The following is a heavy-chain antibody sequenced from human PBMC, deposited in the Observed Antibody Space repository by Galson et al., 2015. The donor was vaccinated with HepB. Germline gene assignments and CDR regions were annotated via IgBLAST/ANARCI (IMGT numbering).Heavy chain of an antibody. CDR3: ARAKYDSGAYYYFDQ. CDR1: GGSISSGGNY. V-gene: IGHV4-31*03. CDR2: ISYSGNT. Sequence: LSLTCTVSGGSISSGGNYWTWIRQHPGKGLEWIGYISYSGNTYYNPPLKSRVTISVDTSKNQFSLKLSSVTAADTALYYCARAKYDSGAYYYFDQWGQGTLVTVSS. D-gene: IGHD3-22*01. J-gene: IGHJ4*02.